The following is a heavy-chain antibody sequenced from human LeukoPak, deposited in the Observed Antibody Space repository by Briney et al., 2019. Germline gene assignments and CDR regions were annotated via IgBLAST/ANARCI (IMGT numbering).Heavy chain of an antibody. Sequence: ASVKVSCKASGYTFTSYGISWVRQAPGQGLEWMGWISAYNGNTNYAQKLQGRVTMTTDTSTSTAYMELRSLRSDDTAVYYCARVDYIVVVPAAMRSPQYYYYMDVWGKGTTVTVSS. V-gene: IGHV1-18*01. J-gene: IGHJ6*03. D-gene: IGHD2-2*01. CDR2: ISAYNGNT. CDR1: GYTFTSYG. CDR3: ARVDYIVVVPAAMRSPQYYYYMDV.